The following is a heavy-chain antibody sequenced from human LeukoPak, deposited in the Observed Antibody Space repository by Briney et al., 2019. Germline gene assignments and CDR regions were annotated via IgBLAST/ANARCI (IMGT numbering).Heavy chain of an antibody. CDR3: ARVQSGGYYYDSSGFDY. V-gene: IGHV1-8*01. J-gene: IGHJ4*02. CDR1: GYTFTSYD. Sequence: VASVKVSCKASGYTFTSYDIHWVRQATGQGLEWMGWMNPNSGNTGYAQKFQGRVTMTRNTSISTAYMELSSLRSEDTAVYYCARVQSGGYYYDSSGFDYWGQGTLVTVSS. D-gene: IGHD3-22*01. CDR2: MNPNSGNT.